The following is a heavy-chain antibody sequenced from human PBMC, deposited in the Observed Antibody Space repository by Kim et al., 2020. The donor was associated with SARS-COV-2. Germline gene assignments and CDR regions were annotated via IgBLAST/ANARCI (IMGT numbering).Heavy chain of an antibody. V-gene: IGHV1-46*01. CDR2: INPSGGST. D-gene: IGHD1-1*01. Sequence: ASVKVSCKASGYTFTSYYMHCVRQAPGQGLEWMGIINPSGGSTSYAQKFQGRVTMTRDTSTSTVYMELSSLRSEDTAVYYCAREGLVVTTGTAPEVWGQGTTVTVSS. CDR3: AREGLVVTTGTAPEV. CDR1: GYTFTSYY. J-gene: IGHJ6*02.